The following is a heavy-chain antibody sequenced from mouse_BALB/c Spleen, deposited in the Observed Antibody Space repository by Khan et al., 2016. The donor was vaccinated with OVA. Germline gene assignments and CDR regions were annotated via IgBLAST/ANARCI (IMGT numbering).Heavy chain of an antibody. CDR1: GYTFTTAG. J-gene: IGHJ4*01. CDR3: ARGGAAYDKNDGGAIEY. Sequence: QIQLVQSGPELQKPGETVRISCTASGYTFTTAGIQWVQKMPGKGLKWIGWINTHSGVPKYAEDFKGRFAFSLDISVNTAYLQITNLNNEDTATYFCARGGAAYDKNDGGAIEYWGQGTSVTGSS. V-gene: IGHV9-4*02. CDR2: INTHSGVP. D-gene: IGHD2-12*01.